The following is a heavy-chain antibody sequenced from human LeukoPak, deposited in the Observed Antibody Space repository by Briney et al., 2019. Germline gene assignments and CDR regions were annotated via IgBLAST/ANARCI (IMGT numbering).Heavy chain of an antibody. CDR3: ARSPRFGEFNY. D-gene: IGHD3-10*02. V-gene: IGHV3-66*02. CDR1: GFTVSSNY. J-gene: IGHJ4*02. Sequence: GGSLRLSCAASGFTVSSNYMSWVRQAPGKGLEWVSVIYSGGSTYYADSVKGRFTISRDNSKNTLYLQMNSLRPEDTAVYYCARSPRFGEFNYWGQGTPVTVSS. CDR2: IYSGGST.